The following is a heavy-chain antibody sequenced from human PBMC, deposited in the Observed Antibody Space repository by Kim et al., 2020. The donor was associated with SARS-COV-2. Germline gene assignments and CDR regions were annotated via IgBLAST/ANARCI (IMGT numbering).Heavy chain of an antibody. CDR3: AKDSFYYDSSGYYPDY. J-gene: IGHJ4*02. V-gene: IGHV3-23*01. D-gene: IGHD3-22*01. Sequence: SGKGRFTISRDNSKNTLYLQMNSLRAEDTAVYYCAKDSFYYDSSGYYPDYWGQGTLVTVSS.